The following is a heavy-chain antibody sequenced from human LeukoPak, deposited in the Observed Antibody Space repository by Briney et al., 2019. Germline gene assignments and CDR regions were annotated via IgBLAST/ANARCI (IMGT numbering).Heavy chain of an antibody. V-gene: IGHV1-69*13. J-gene: IGHJ5*02. Sequence: ASVKVSCKASGGTFSSYAISWVRQAPGQGLEWMGGIIPIFGTANYAQKFQGRVTITADESTSTAYMELSSLRSEDTAVYYCARDSRGSGYDFYFDPWGQGTLVTVSS. CDR1: GGTFSSYA. D-gene: IGHD5-12*01. CDR3: ARDSRGSGYDFYFDP. CDR2: IIPIFGTA.